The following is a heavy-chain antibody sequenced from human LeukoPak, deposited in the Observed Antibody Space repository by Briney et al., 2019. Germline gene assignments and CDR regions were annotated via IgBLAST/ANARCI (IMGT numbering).Heavy chain of an antibody. CDR1: GFTFSSFA. V-gene: IGHV3-23*01. Sequence: GGSLRLSCAASGFTFSSFAMSWVRQAPGKGLEWVSAISGNGVSTYYADSVKGRFTISRDNSKNTLYVQMNSLRAEDTAVYYCAKSSGSYTYYFDYWGQGTLVTVSS. D-gene: IGHD1-26*01. CDR3: AKSSGSYTYYFDY. CDR2: ISGNGVST. J-gene: IGHJ4*02.